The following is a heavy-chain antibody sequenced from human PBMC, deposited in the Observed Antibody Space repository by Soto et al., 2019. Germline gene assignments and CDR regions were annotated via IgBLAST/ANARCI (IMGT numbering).Heavy chain of an antibody. Sequence: SETLSLTCAVSGGSISSGGYSWSWIRQPPGKGLEWIGYIYHSGSTYYNPSLKSRVTISVDRSKNQFSLNVSSVTAADTAVYYCARAFTDHLTTTVTTLPFGLAVWGQGTKVTVSS. V-gene: IGHV4-30-2*01. D-gene: IGHD4-17*01. CDR1: GGSISSGGYS. J-gene: IGHJ6*02. CDR2: IYHSGST. CDR3: ARAFTDHLTTTVTTLPFGLAV.